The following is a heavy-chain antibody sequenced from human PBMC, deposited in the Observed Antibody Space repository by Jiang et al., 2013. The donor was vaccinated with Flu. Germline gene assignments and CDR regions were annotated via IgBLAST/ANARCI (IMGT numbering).Heavy chain of an antibody. CDR1: GGSISSTTYY. CDR2: SIIWDH. D-gene: IGHD1-26*01. V-gene: IGHV4-39*01. Sequence: GLVKPSETLSLTCTVSGGSISSTTYYWGWIRQPPGQGWSGLGVSIIWDHLLNPSLKSRVTISVDTSKNQFSLKLSSVTAADTAIYYCARSNSGSYFRFDYWGQGTLVTVSS. CDR3: ARSNSGSYFRFDY. J-gene: IGHJ4*02.